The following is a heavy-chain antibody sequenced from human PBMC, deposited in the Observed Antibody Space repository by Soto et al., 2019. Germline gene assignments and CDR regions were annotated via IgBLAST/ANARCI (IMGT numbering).Heavy chain of an antibody. J-gene: IGHJ4*02. CDR2: MNQDGRGK. V-gene: IGHV3-7*03. Sequence: PEGSLRLSCAASGFIFRNYWMTWVRQAPGKGLEWVASMNQDGRGKYYADSVKGRFAISRDNAENSLCLQMNSLRAEDTAVYYCARDPVRRFDFWGQGTLVTVSS. CDR3: ARDPVRRFDF. CDR1: GFIFRNYW. D-gene: IGHD2-8*01.